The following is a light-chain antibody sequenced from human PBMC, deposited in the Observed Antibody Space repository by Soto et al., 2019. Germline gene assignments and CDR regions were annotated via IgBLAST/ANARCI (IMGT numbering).Light chain of an antibody. Sequence: EIVMTQSPATLSVSTGERATLSCRASQSVSSNLSWYQQKPGQAPRLLIYGASTRATGIPARFSGSGSGTEFTLTISRLQSEDFAVYYCQQYNNWPPERTFGQGSKVDIK. J-gene: IGKJ1*01. V-gene: IGKV3-15*01. CDR1: QSVSSN. CDR2: GAS. CDR3: QQYNNWPPERT.